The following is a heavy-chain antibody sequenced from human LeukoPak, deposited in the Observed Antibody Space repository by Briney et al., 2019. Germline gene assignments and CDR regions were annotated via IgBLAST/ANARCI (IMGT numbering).Heavy chain of an antibody. CDR2: MNPNSGNT. CDR3: ARGMGFSYDSSGPVFDI. CDR1: GYTFTSYD. Sequence: ASVKVSCKASGYTFTSYDINWVRQATGQGLEWMGWMNPNSGNTGYAQKFQGRVTMTRNTSISTAYMELSSLRSEDTAVYYCARGMGFSYDSSGPVFDIWGKGTMVTVSS. D-gene: IGHD3-22*01. V-gene: IGHV1-8*01. J-gene: IGHJ3*02.